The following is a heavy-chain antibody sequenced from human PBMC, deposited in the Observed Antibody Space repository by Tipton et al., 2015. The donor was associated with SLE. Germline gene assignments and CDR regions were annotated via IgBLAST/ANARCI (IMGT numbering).Heavy chain of an antibody. Sequence: SLRLSCAASGFTFSNYAMSWVRQAPGKGLEWVSAITGSGDRTYYIDSVKGRFTISRDNSKNSPYLQMNGLRAEDTAVYYCARSPVDYWNGYSAWGQGTLVAVSS. CDR2: ITGSGDRT. J-gene: IGHJ4*02. CDR3: ARSPVDYWNGYSA. D-gene: IGHD3-3*01. V-gene: IGHV3-23*01. CDR1: GFTFSNYA.